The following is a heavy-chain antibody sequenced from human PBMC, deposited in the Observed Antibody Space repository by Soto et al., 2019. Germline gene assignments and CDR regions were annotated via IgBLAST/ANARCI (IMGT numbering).Heavy chain of an antibody. CDR2: INPNSGGT. CDR1: ADTFTSYY. D-gene: IGHD3-3*01. Sequence: ASVKVSCKAPADTFTSYYMHWVRQAPGQGLEWMGWINPNSGGTNYAQKFQGRVTMTRDTSISTAYMELSRLRSDDTAVYYCASHQDITIFGVAPFDYWGQGTLVTVSS. V-gene: IGHV1-2*02. CDR3: ASHQDITIFGVAPFDY. J-gene: IGHJ4*02.